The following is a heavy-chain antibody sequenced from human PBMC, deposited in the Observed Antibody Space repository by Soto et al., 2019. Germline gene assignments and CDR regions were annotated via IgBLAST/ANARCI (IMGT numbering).Heavy chain of an antibody. J-gene: IGHJ4*02. CDR3: AREDCSGGSCYQHNIRGPYFDY. D-gene: IGHD2-15*01. Sequence: SETLSLTCTVSGGSISSYYWSWIRQPPGKGLEWIGYFYYSGSTNYNPSLKSRVTISVDTSRNQFSLKLSSVTAADTAVYYCAREDCSGGSCYQHNIRGPYFDYWGQGTLVTVSS. V-gene: IGHV4-59*01. CDR1: GGSISSYY. CDR2: FYYSGST.